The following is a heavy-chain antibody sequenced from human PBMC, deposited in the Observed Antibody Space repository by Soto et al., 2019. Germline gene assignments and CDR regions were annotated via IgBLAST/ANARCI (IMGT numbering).Heavy chain of an antibody. Sequence: SETLSLTCTVSGDSISSSYWSWIRQPPGKGLEWIGYIYYSGSTNYNPSIKSRVTISIDTSKNQLSLKLSSVTAADTAVYYCARVYYDTRGSSNAFDIWGQGTMVTGSS. J-gene: IGHJ3*02. CDR3: ARVYYDTRGSSNAFDI. CDR2: IYYSGST. CDR1: GDSISSSY. D-gene: IGHD3-22*01. V-gene: IGHV4-59*01.